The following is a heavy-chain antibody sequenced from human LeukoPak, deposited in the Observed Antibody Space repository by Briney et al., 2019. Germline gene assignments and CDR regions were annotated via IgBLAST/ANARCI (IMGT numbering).Heavy chain of an antibody. CDR3: AGTAAGTHWFDP. Sequence: SETLSLTCTVSGGSISSYYWSWIRQPPGEGLEWIGYIYYSGSTNYNPSLKSRVTISVDTSKNQFSLKLSSVTAADTAVYYCAGTAAGTHWFDPWGQGTLVTVSS. CDR2: IYYSGST. V-gene: IGHV4-59*01. CDR1: GGSISSYY. J-gene: IGHJ5*02. D-gene: IGHD6-13*01.